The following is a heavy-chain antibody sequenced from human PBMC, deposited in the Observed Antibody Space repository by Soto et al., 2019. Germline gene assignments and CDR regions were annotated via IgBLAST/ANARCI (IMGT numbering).Heavy chain of an antibody. CDR3: EREPYNLHGFDI. CDR2: ISKSGSTI. CDR1: GFNLSSYE. V-gene: IGHV3-48*03. Sequence: GGSLRLSCAASGFNLSSYEMNWVRQAPGKGLEWISYISKSGSTIYYADSVKGRFTISRENAKNSMDLQINSLRAEDTAVYYCEREPYNLHGFDIWGQGTMVTVSS. D-gene: IGHD1-1*01. J-gene: IGHJ3*02.